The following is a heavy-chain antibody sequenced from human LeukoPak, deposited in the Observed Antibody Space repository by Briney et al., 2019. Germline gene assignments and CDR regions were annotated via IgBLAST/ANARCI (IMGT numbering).Heavy chain of an antibody. D-gene: IGHD6-6*01. CDR3: ARGDSSSSGPLYYYYYYMDV. V-gene: IGHV4-59*01. Sequence: PSETLSLTCTVSGGSISSYYWSWIRQPPGKGLEWIGYIYYSGSTNYNPSLKSRVTISVDTSKNQFSLKLSSVTAADTAVYYCARGDSSSSGPLYYYYYYMDVWGKGTTVTVSS. J-gene: IGHJ6*03. CDR1: GGSISSYY. CDR2: IYYSGST.